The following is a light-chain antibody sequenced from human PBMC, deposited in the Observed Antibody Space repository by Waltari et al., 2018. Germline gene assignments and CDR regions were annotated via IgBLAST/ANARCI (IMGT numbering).Light chain of an antibody. J-gene: IGLJ2*01. CDR1: NLGSKS. V-gene: IGLV3-21*02. CDR2: DDS. CDR3: QVWDSSSDHVV. Sequence: SYVLTQPPSVSVAPGQTARLTCGGTNLGSKSVHWYHQKPGQAPVLVVSDDSDRPSGIPERFSGSNSGNTATLTISRVEAGDEADYYCQVWDSSSDHVVFGGGTKLTVL.